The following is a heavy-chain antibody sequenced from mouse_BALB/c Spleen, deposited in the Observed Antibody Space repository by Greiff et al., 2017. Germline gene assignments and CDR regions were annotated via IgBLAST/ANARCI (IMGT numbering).Heavy chain of an antibody. D-gene: IGHD2-4*01. Sequence: LVESGAELARPGASVKLSCKASGYTFTSYWMQWVKQRPGQGLEWIGAIYPGDGDTRYTQKFKGKATLTADKSSSTAYMQLSSLASEDSAVYYCAVDYDDWGQGTLVTVSA. CDR3: AVDYDD. CDR1: GYTFTSYW. J-gene: IGHJ3*01. CDR2: IYPGDGDT. V-gene: IGHV1-87*01.